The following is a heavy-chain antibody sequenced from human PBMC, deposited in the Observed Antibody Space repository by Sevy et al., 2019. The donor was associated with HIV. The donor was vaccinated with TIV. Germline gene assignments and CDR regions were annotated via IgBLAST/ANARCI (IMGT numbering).Heavy chain of an antibody. CDR3: ATDVPPLGYYYYMDV. J-gene: IGHJ6*03. CDR2: LNQDGSEK. CDR1: GFTFSSYW. Sequence: GGSLRLSCAASGFTFSSYWMSWVRLAPVKGLEWVANLNQDGSEKYYVDSVKGRFTISRDNAKNSLYLQMNSLRAEDTAVYYCATDVPPLGYYYYMDVWGKGTTVTVSS. V-gene: IGHV3-7*03. D-gene: IGHD2-2*01.